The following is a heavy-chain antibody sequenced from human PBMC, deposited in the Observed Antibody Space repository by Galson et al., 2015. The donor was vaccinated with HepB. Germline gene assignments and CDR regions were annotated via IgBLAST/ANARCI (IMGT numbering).Heavy chain of an antibody. CDR1: GASISSYY. D-gene: IGHD3-10*01. V-gene: IGHV4-59*01. CDR2: IFYSGSS. CDR3: ARDIVVRGVIKWFDP. Sequence: LSLTCSVPGASISSYYWSWIRQPPGKGLEWIGYIFYSGSSNYNPSLKSRVTISVDTSKNQFSLKLNSVTAADTAVYYCARDIVVRGVIKWFDPWGQGTLVTVSS. J-gene: IGHJ5*02.